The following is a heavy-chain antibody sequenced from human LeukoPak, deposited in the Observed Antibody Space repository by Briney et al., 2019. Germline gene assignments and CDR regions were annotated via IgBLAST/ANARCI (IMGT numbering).Heavy chain of an antibody. CDR1: GFTFSSYN. CDR3: ARVICSSTSCYDYYYYGMDV. Sequence: GGSLRLSCAASGFTFSSYNMNWVRQAPGKGLEWVSSISSSSSYIYYADSVKGRFIISRDNAKNSLYLQMNSLRAEDTAVYYCARVICSSTSCYDYYYYGMDVWGQGTTVTVSS. D-gene: IGHD2-2*01. CDR2: ISSSSSYI. J-gene: IGHJ6*02. V-gene: IGHV3-21*01.